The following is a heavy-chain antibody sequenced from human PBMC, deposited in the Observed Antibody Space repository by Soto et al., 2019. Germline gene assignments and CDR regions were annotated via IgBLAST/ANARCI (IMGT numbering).Heavy chain of an antibody. J-gene: IGHJ4*02. V-gene: IGHV4-34*01. D-gene: IGHD3-10*01. CDR1: GGSFSGYY. Sequence: PSETLSLTCAVYGGSFSGYYWSWIRQPPGKGLEWIGEINHSGSTNYNPSLKSRVTISVDTSKNQFSLKLSSVTAADTAVYYCAMRGSSGHGQNFDYWGQGTLVTVSS. CDR2: INHSGST. CDR3: AMRGSSGHGQNFDY.